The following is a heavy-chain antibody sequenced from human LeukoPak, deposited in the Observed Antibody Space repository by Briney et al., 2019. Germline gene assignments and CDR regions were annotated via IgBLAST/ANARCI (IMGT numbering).Heavy chain of an antibody. Sequence: SQTLSLTCIVSGGSINSSSYYWGWIHQPPGKGLEWIGSVYHGGTTYYNPSLKSRVTISVDTSKNLFSVKLSSVTAADTAIYYCASPGGPAAGKFVYWGQGTLVTVSS. D-gene: IGHD6-13*01. V-gene: IGHV4-39*01. CDR3: ASPGGPAAGKFVY. J-gene: IGHJ4*02. CDR2: VYHGGTT. CDR1: GGSINSSSYY.